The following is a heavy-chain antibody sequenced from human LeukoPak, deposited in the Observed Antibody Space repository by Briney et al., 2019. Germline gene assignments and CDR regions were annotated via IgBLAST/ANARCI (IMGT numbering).Heavy chain of an antibody. V-gene: IGHV3-20*04. J-gene: IGHJ4*02. D-gene: IGHD3-3*02. CDR2: INYNGAIT. CDR1: GFTFVGYG. Sequence: GGSLRLSCATSGFTFVGYGLSWVRRAPGKGLEWLCAINYNGAITDYADSVKGRFTISRDNAKNSLYLRMDSLRAEDTALYYCARDRLGHSFSVSHFDLWGQGTLVTVSS. CDR3: ARDRLGHSFSVSHFDL.